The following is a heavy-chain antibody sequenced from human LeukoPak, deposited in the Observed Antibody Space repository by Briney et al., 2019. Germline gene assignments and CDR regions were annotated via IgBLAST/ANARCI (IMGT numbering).Heavy chain of an antibody. CDR2: IYYSGST. V-gene: IGHV4-39*07. Sequence: SGTLSLTCTVSGDSISSSTYYWGWIRQSPGNGLEWIGSIYYSGSTYYNPSLKSRVTISVDTSKNQFSLKLSSVTAADTAVYYCARGRGYCSSTSCYKRTYYYYYGMDVWGQGTTVTVSS. CDR3: ARGRGYCSSTSCYKRTYYYYYGMDV. CDR1: GDSISSSTYY. J-gene: IGHJ6*02. D-gene: IGHD2-2*02.